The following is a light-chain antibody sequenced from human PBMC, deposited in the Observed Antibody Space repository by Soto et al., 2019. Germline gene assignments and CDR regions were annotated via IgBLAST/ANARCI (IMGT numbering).Light chain of an antibody. V-gene: IGKV3-11*01. J-gene: IGKJ5*01. CDR2: DAS. CDR1: QGVSSY. CDR3: QQRSNWPSIT. Sequence: EIVMTQSPATLSVSPGERATLSCRASQGVSSYLAWYQQKPGQAPRLLIYDASNRATGIPARFSGSGSGTDFTLTISRLETEDFAVYYCQQRSNWPSITFGQGTRLEIK.